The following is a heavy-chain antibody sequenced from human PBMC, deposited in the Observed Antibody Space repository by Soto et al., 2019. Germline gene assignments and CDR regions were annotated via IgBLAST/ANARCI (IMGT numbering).Heavy chain of an antibody. V-gene: IGHV1-18*01. CDR1: GYTFTSYG. CDR3: AIYDSSCPHGGDWLDP. CDR2: ISAYNGNT. D-gene: IGHD3-22*01. J-gene: IGHJ5*02. Sequence: ASVKVSCKASGYTFTSYGISWVRQAPGQGLEWMGWISAYNGNTNYAQKLQGRVTMTTDTSTSTAYMELRSLRSDDTAVYYCAIYDSSCPHGGDWLDPWGKGTLVTVSS.